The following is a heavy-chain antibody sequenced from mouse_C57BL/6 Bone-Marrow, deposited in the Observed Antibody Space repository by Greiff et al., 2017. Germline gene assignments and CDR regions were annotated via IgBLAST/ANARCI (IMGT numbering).Heavy chain of an antibody. D-gene: IGHD1-1*01. Sequence: DVMLVESGGGLVKPGGSLKLSCAASGFTFSDYGMHWVRQAPETGLAWVAYLSSGSSTIYYADTVKGRFTIYIENAKNTVFLQKTSLRTEDTAMYYCAKGDYYDSRGDYWGQGTTLKVSS. J-gene: IGHJ2*01. V-gene: IGHV5-17*01. CDR1: GFTFSDYG. CDR2: LSSGSSTI. CDR3: AKGDYYDSRGDY.